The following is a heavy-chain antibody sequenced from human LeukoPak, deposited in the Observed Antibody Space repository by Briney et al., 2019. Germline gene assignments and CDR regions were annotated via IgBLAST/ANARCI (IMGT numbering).Heavy chain of an antibody. V-gene: IGHV3-53*01. D-gene: IGHD3-9*01. CDR1: GFTVSSNY. J-gene: IGHJ3*02. Sequence: PGGSLRLSCAASGFTVSSNYMSWVRQAPGKGLEWVSVIYSGGSTYYADSVKGRFTISRDNSKNTLYLQMNSLRAEDTAVYYCARVHYDILTGYRSHAFDIWGQGTMVTVSS. CDR3: ARVHYDILTGYRSHAFDI. CDR2: IYSGGST.